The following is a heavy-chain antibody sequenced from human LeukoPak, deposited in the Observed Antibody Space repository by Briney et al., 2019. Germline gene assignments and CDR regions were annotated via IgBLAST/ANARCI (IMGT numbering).Heavy chain of an antibody. CDR3: ARAPLAEEAGDWFDP. V-gene: IGHV1-69*13. D-gene: IGHD3-3*02. CDR2: IIPIFGTA. J-gene: IGHJ5*02. CDR1: GGTFSSYA. Sequence: SVKVSCKASGGTFSSYAISWVRQAPGQGLEWMGGIIPIFGTANYAQKFQGRVTITADESTSTAYMELSSLRSEDTAVYYCARAPLAEEAGDWFDPWGQGTLVTVSS.